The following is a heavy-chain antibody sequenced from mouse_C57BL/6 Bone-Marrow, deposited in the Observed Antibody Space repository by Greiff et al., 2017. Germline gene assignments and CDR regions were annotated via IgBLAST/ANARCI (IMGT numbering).Heavy chain of an antibody. D-gene: IGHD2-3*01. Sequence: VQGVESDAELVKPGASVKISCKVSGYTFTDHTIHWMKQRPEQGLEWIGYIYPRDGSTKYNEKFKGKATLSADKSSSTAYMQLNSLTSEDSAVYFCARRSLCDGYYGFFDYWGQGTTLTVSS. V-gene: IGHV1-78*01. CDR2: IYPRDGST. J-gene: IGHJ2*01. CDR3: ARRSLCDGYYGFFDY. CDR1: GYTFTDHT.